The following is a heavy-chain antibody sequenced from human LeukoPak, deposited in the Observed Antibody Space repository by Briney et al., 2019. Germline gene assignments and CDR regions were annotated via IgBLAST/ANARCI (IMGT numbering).Heavy chain of an antibody. Sequence: SGTLSLTCAVSGGSISSSNWWSWVRQPPGKGLEWIGEIYHSGSTNYNPSLKSRVTISVDKSKNQFSLKLSSVTAADTAVYYCARVVRSGDDLRYYYYGMDVWGQGTTVTVSS. CDR2: IYHSGST. D-gene: IGHD2-15*01. V-gene: IGHV4-4*02. CDR3: ARVVRSGDDLRYYYYGMDV. J-gene: IGHJ6*02. CDR1: GGSISSSNW.